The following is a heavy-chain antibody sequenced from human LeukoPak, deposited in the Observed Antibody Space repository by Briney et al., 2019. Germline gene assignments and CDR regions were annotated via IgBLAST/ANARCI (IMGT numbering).Heavy chain of an antibody. D-gene: IGHD3-10*01. CDR1: GFPFSTYW. Sequence: PGGSLRLSCAASGFPFSTYWMSWVRRAPGKGLEWVANINQDGTEKYYVDSVKGRFTISRDYAKNSLYLQMNSLRVEDTAVYYCAKVAKYYYGPETYYFFEQWGQGTPVTASS. J-gene: IGHJ4*02. CDR3: AKVAKYYYGPETYYFFEQ. CDR2: INQDGTEK. V-gene: IGHV3-7*01.